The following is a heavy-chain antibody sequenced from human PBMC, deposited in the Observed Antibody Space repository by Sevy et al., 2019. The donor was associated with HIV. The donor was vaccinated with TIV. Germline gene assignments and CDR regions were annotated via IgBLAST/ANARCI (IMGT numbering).Heavy chain of an antibody. V-gene: IGHV4-59*01. J-gene: IGHJ4*02. CDR2: IYSSGST. Sequence: SETLSLTCSVSGDFINLYFWSWIRQPPGKGLEWLGYIYSSGSTNYNPSLKTRVTISLATSKDQFSLKLSSVTAADTAVYYCARESIGSVGDFDYWGQGTLVTVSS. CDR1: GDFINLYF. D-gene: IGHD6-6*01. CDR3: ARESIGSVGDFDY.